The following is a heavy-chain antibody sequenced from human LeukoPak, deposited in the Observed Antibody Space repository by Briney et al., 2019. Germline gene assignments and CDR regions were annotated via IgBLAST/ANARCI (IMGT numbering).Heavy chain of an antibody. V-gene: IGHV3-23*01. CDR1: GFTFSSYA. D-gene: IGHD6-19*01. J-gene: IGHJ4*02. CDR2: ISGSGGST. CDR3: AREIYGTRGWYSADY. Sequence: GGSLRLSCAASGFTFSSYAMSWVRQAPGKGLEWVSAISGSGGSTYYADSVKGRFTTSRDDSRNTVYLQMDSLRAEDTAVYYCAREIYGTRGWYSADYWGQGALVTVSS.